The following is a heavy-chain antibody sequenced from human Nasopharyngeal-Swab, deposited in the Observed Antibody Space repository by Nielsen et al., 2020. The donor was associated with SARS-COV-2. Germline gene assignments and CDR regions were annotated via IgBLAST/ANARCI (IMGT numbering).Heavy chain of an antibody. CDR1: GFTFSIYA. V-gene: IGHV3-64*04. D-gene: IGHD6-13*01. Sequence: GESLKISCSASGFTFSIYAMHWVRQAPGKGLEYVSTINDYENRLYYADSVKGRFTIYRDNSKNQLSLQLNSVTPDDTAIYYCARRQQPDNYYGVDVWGQGTAVTVSS. J-gene: IGHJ6*02. CDR3: ARRQQPDNYYGVDV. CDR2: INDYENRL.